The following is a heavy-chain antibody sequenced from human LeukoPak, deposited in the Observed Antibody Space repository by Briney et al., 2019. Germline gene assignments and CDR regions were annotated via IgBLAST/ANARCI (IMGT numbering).Heavy chain of an antibody. D-gene: IGHD3-10*01. CDR1: GYTFTSYG. J-gene: IGHJ5*02. Sequence: GASVKVSCKASGYTFTSYGISWVRQAPGQGLEWMGWISAYNGNTNYAQKLQGRVTMTTDTSTSTAYMELRSLRSDDTAVYYCARAISERGKHYYGSGSYYKFLPGPWGQGTLVTVSS. CDR2: ISAYNGNT. CDR3: ARAISERGKHYYGSGSYYKFLPGP. V-gene: IGHV1-18*01.